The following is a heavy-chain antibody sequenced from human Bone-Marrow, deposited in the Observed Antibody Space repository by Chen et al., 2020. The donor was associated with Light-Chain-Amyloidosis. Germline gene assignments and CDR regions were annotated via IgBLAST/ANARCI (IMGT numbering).Heavy chain of an antibody. D-gene: IGHD2-2*01. CDR3: TRAWRSTSDGRHDAFDI. Sequence: QVQLQESGPGLVKPSGTLSLTCVVSGGSISSGYYWGWIRQPPGKGLEWIGSIYHSGSTYYNPSLKSRVTMSVDTSKNQFSLKLSSVTAADTAMYFCTRAWRSTSDGRHDAFDIWGQGTMVTVSS. J-gene: IGHJ3*02. V-gene: IGHV4-38-2*01. CDR2: IYHSGST. CDR1: GGSISSGYY.